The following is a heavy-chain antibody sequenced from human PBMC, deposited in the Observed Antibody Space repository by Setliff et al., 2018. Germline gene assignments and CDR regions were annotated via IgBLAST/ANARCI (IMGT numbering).Heavy chain of an antibody. V-gene: IGHV4-38-2*02. CDR3: ARGSGSFPFDY. CDR2: MYPGRST. D-gene: IGHD1-26*01. CDR1: GYSITSGHY. J-gene: IGHJ4*02. Sequence: SETLSLTCTVSGYSITSGHYWGWIRQPPGKGLEWIGSMYPGRSTYYNPSLKSRVTMSVDTSKNQFSLRLTSLTAADTAVYYCARGSGSFPFDYWGLGTLVTVSS.